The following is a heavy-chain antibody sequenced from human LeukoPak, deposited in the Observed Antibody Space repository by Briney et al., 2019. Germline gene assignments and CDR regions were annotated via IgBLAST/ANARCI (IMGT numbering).Heavy chain of an antibody. CDR3: VRELGYCSSTSCSPLDY. D-gene: IGHD2-2*01. CDR1: GFTFSSYS. CDR2: ISSSSSTI. V-gene: IGHV3-48*01. J-gene: IGHJ4*02. Sequence: GGSLRLSCAASGFTFSSYSMNWVRQAPGKGLEWVSYISSSSSTIYYADSVKGRFTISRDNAKNSLYLQMNSLRAEDTAVYYCVRELGYCSSTSCSPLDYWGQGTLVTVSS.